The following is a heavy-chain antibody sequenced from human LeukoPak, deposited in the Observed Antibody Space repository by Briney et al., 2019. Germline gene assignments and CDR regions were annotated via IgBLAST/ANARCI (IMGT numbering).Heavy chain of an antibody. D-gene: IGHD1-26*01. CDR2: INTYNGDT. CDR1: GYTFDDYA. V-gene: IGHV1-18*01. CDR3: ARDSAILGIFFDS. Sequence: ASVKVSCKASGYTFDDYAISWVRQAPGQGLEWMRWINTYNGDTITAQKFQGRVTLTTDTSTTTASMELRSLRSDDTAFYYCARDSAILGIFFDSWGEGTLVTVSS. J-gene: IGHJ4*02.